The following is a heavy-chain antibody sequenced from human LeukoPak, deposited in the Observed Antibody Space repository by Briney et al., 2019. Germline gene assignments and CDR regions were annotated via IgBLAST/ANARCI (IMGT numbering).Heavy chain of an antibody. Sequence: GGSLRLSCAASGFTFDDYGMSWVRQAPGKGLEWVSGINWNGGSTGYADSVKGRFTISRDNAKNTLHLQMNSLRAEDTAVYYCARGGYYGSGRYYFDSWGQGTLVTVSS. CDR1: GFTFDDYG. J-gene: IGHJ4*02. V-gene: IGHV3-20*04. CDR3: ARGGYYGSGRYYFDS. CDR2: INWNGGST. D-gene: IGHD3-3*01.